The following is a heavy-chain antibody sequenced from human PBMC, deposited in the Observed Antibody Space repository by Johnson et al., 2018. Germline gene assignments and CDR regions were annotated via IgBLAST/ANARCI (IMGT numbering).Heavy chain of an antibody. D-gene: IGHD6-19*01. CDR1: GFSFNTYD. CDR2: ISNDGSIK. J-gene: IGHJ6*02. CDR3: AKGANSVQARGWYYGYVGDV. V-gene: IGHV3-30*18. Sequence: QVQLVESGGGAVQPGRSLRLSCAASGFSFNTYDMYWVRQAPGKGLEWVALISNDGSIKYYAGSVKGRVTISRENSKNTLYLQMKGLGIEVTSAYYWAKGANSVQARGWYYGYVGDVWGQGTTVIVSS.